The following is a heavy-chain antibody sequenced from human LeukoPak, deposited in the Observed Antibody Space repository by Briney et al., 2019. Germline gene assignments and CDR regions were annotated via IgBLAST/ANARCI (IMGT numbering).Heavy chain of an antibody. V-gene: IGHV4-34*01. CDR3: ARERVPRGAAAGTRWFDP. J-gene: IGHJ5*02. Sequence: SETLSLTCAVYGGSFSGYYWSWIRQPPGKGLEWIGEINHSGSTNYSPSLKSRVTISVGTSKNQFSLKLSSVTAADTAVYYCARERVPRGAAAGTRWFDPWGQGTLVTVSS. CDR1: GGSFSGYY. D-gene: IGHD6-13*01. CDR2: INHSGST.